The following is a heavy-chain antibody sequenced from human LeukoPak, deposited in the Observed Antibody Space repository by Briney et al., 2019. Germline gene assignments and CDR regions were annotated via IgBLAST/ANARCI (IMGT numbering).Heavy chain of an antibody. CDR3: ARVRQLVYLSWFDP. CDR2: INHSGGT. J-gene: IGHJ5*02. Sequence: SETLSLTCAVYGGSFSGYYWSWIRQPPGKGLEWIGEINHSGGTNYNPSLKSRVTISVDTSKNQFSLKLSSVTAADTAVYYCARVRQLVYLSWFDPWGQGTLVTVSS. D-gene: IGHD6-13*01. CDR1: GGSFSGYY. V-gene: IGHV4-34*01.